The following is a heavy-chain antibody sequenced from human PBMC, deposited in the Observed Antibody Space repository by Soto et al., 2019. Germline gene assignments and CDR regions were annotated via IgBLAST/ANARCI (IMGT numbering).Heavy chain of an antibody. CDR1: GFTFGTYS. Sequence: GGSLRLSCAASGFTFGTYSMNWVRQAPGKGLEWVSYISSSSNTIFYTDSVKGRFTVSRDNAKNSLYLQMNSLRAEDTAVYYCASPTYYDDSSGPPAYCGQGSLVTVSS. J-gene: IGHJ4*02. CDR3: ASPTYYDDSSGPPAY. V-gene: IGHV3-48*01. CDR2: ISSSSNTI. D-gene: IGHD3-22*01.